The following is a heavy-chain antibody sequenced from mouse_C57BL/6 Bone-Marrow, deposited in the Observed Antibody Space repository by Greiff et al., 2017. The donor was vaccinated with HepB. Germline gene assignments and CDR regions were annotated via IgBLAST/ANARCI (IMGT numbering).Heavy chain of an antibody. V-gene: IGHV1-53*01. CDR2: INPSNGGT. D-gene: IGHD1-1*01. J-gene: IGHJ2*01. CDR1: GYTFTSYW. Sequence: VQLQQPGTELVKPGASVKLSCKASGYTFTSYWMHWVKQRPGQGLEWIGNINPSNGGTNYNEKFKSKATLTVDKSSSTAYMQLSSLTSEDSAVYYSARYYGSSYDYFDYWGQGTTLTVSS. CDR3: ARYYGSSYDYFDY.